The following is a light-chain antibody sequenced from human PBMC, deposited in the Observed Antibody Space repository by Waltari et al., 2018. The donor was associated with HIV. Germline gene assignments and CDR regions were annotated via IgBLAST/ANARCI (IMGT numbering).Light chain of an antibody. J-gene: IGLJ1*01. Sequence: QSVLTQPPSVSGAPGPRVTISCTGRSSNIGAGYDVHWFQQLPGTAPKLLIYGNTNRPSGVPDRFSGSKSGTSASLAITGLQAEDEADYYCQSYDSGLTAYVFGTGTKVTVL. CDR1: SSNIGAGYD. V-gene: IGLV1-40*01. CDR2: GNT. CDR3: QSYDSGLTAYV.